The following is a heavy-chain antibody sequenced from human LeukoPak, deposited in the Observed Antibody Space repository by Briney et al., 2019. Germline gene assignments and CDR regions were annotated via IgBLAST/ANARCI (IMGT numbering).Heavy chain of an antibody. CDR1: GFTFTNAW. D-gene: IGHD1-26*01. CDR2: IKNKAHGGTV. J-gene: IGHJ4*02. CDR3: TTFHQASTGRYYGLFDN. V-gene: IGHV3-15*01. Sequence: PGGSLRLSYAASGFTFTNAWMSWVRQAPGKGLEWVDRIKNKAHGGTVEYAAPAKGRFTISRDDSANTLSLQMDSLQTEDTGVYYCTTFHQASTGRYYGLFDNWGQGILVTVSS.